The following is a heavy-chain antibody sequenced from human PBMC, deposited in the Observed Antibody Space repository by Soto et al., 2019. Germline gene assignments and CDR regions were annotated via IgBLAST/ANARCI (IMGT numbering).Heavy chain of an antibody. D-gene: IGHD3-16*02. Sequence: GSGPTLVNPTQTLTLTCTFSGFSLSTSTMCVSWIRQPPGKALEWLALIDWDDDKYFSTSLKTRLTISKGTSKNQVVLMMTNMDPVDTASYYCARSTMVTFGGVIVASDGMDVWGQGTTVTVSS. V-gene: IGHV2-70*01. J-gene: IGHJ6*02. CDR3: ARSTMVTFGGVIVASDGMDV. CDR2: IDWDDDK. CDR1: GFSLSTSTMC.